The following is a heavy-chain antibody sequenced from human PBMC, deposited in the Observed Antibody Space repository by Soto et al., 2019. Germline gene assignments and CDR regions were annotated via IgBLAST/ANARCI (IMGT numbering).Heavy chain of an antibody. V-gene: IGHV4-4*07. D-gene: IGHD3-10*01. J-gene: IGHJ6*02. Sequence: SETLSLTCTVSGGSISSYYCSWIRQSAGKGLEWIGRIDTSGTTNYNPSLRSRVTMSVDASKNQFSLNLSSVTAADTAVYFCARGPRGYVYYHGMDVWGQGTTVTDSS. CDR1: GGSISSYY. CDR3: ARGPRGYVYYHGMDV. CDR2: IDTSGTT.